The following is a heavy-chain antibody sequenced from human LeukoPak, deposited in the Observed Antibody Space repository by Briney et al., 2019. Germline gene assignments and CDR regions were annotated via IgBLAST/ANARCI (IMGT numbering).Heavy chain of an antibody. J-gene: IGHJ4*02. CDR2: ISGSGGST. CDR1: GFTFSSYA. D-gene: IGHD3-10*01. V-gene: IGHV3-23*01. CDR3: AKPARGSGSYPTFDY. Sequence: GGSLRLSCAASGFTFSSYAMSWVRQAPGKGLEWVSAISGSGGSTYYADSVKGRFTISRDNSKNTLYLQMNSLRAEATAVYYCAKPARGSGSYPTFDYWGQGTLVTVSS.